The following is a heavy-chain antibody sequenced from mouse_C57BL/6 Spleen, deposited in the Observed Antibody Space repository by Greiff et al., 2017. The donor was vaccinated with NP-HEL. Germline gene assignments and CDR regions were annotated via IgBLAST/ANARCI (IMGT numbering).Heavy chain of an antibody. V-gene: IGHV1-9*01. CDR3: AKRERLGPLDYFDD. CDR2: ILPGSGST. J-gene: IGHJ2*01. D-gene: IGHD2-4*01. CDR1: GYTFTGYW. Sequence: QVQLQQSGAELMKPGASVKLSCKATGYTFTGYWIEWVKQRPGHGLEWIGEILPGSGSTNYNEKFKGKATFTADTSSNTAYMQLSSLTTEDSAINYCAKRERLGPLDYFDDWGQGTTLTVSS.